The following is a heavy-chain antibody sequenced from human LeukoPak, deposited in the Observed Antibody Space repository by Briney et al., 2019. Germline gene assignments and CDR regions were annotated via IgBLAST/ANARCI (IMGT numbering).Heavy chain of an antibody. D-gene: IGHD1-26*01. J-gene: IGHJ4*02. V-gene: IGHV4-4*02. CDR3: ARVMVGARYYFDY. CDR1: GDSISRSFW. CDR2: IYHNGNT. Sequence: PSETLSLTCAVSGDSISRSFWWSWVRQSPEKGLEWLGEIYHNGNTNYNPSLRGRITMFVDKSKNQFSLSLTSLTAADTAAYFCARVMVGARYYFDYWGQGTLVTVSS.